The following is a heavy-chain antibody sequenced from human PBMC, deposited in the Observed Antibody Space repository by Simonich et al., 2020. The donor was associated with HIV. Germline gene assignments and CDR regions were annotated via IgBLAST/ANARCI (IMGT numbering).Heavy chain of an antibody. CDR2: ITHSGST. Sequence: QVQLQQWGAGLLKPSETLSLTCAVYGGSFSGYYWSWIRQPPVKGREWIGEITHSGSTNYNPSLKSRVTISVDTSKNQFSLKLSSVTAADTAVYYCARRHPTTVTTPYFDYWGQGTLVTVSS. V-gene: IGHV4-34*01. J-gene: IGHJ4*02. CDR1: GGSFSGYY. CDR3: ARRHPTTVTTPYFDY. D-gene: IGHD4-17*01.